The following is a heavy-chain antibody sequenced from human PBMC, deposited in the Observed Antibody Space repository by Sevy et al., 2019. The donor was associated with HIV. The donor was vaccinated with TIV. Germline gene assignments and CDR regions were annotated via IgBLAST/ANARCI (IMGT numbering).Heavy chain of an antibody. D-gene: IGHD1-26*01. CDR3: ARGSRGTVDV. J-gene: IGHJ6*02. CDR2: INTGGGST. Sequence: GGSLRLSCAASGFTFSSYWMHWVRQAPGKGLLWVSRINTGGGSTNYADSVKGRFTISRDNAQNTLYLQMNSLGAEDTAEYYCARGSRGTVDVWGQGTTVTVSS. V-gene: IGHV3-74*01. CDR1: GFTFSSYW.